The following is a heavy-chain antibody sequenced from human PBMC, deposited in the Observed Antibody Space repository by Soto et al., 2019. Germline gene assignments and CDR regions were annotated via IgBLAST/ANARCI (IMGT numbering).Heavy chain of an antibody. CDR2: IIPILGIA. CDR3: AREAYDIVVVPARGPIYYGMDV. CDR1: GGTFSSYT. D-gene: IGHD2-2*01. Sequence: QVQLVQSGAEVKKPGSSVKVSCKASGGTFSSYTISWVRQAPGQGLEWMGRIIPILGIANYAQKFQGRVTITADKSTSTAYMELSSLRFEDTAVYYCAREAYDIVVVPARGPIYYGMDVWGQGTTVTVSS. J-gene: IGHJ6*02. V-gene: IGHV1-69*08.